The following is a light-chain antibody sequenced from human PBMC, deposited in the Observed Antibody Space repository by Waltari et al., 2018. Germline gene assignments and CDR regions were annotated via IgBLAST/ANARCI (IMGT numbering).Light chain of an antibody. Sequence: EIVLTQSPGRLSSSPGERVTLSCRASQSVSRALAWYPQKPGHAPRVLIFGASNRATGIPSRLSGSGYERDFSLTISRLEPEDFAVYYCHQYVRLPATFGRGTKVEIK. J-gene: IGKJ1*01. CDR3: HQYVRLPAT. CDR2: GAS. CDR1: QSVSRA. V-gene: IGKV3-20*01.